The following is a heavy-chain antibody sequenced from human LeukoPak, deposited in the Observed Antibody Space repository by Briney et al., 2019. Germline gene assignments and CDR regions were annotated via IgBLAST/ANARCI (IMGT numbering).Heavy chain of an antibody. V-gene: IGHV1-8*03. J-gene: IGHJ3*02. Sequence: ASVKVSCKASGYTFTSYDINWVRQATGQGLEWMGWMNPNSGNTGYAQKFQGRVTITRNTSISTAYMELRSLRSDDTAVYYCARLVVVAATCAFDIWGQGTMVTVSS. D-gene: IGHD2-15*01. CDR1: GYTFTSYD. CDR3: ARLVVVAATCAFDI. CDR2: MNPNSGNT.